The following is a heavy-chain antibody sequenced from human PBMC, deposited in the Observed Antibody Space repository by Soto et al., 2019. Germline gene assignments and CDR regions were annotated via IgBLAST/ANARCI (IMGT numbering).Heavy chain of an antibody. D-gene: IGHD3-10*01. J-gene: IGHJ3*02. Sequence: SETLSLTCTVSGGSISSSSYYWGWIRQPPGKGLEWIGSIYYSGSTYYNPSLKSRVTISVDTSKNQFSLKLSSVTAADTAVYYCARHGGLDRELIDIWGQGTMVTVSS. V-gene: IGHV4-39*01. CDR2: IYYSGST. CDR3: ARHGGLDRELIDI. CDR1: GGSISSSSYY.